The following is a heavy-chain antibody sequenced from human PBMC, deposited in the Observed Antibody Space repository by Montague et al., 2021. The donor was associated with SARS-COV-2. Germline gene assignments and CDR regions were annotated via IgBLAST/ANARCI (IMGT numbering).Heavy chain of an antibody. CDR3: AGGRKSRVSVVRRVLTSPYFEF. CDR2: INQSGTT. Sequence: SETLSLTCGVYDGSLINYYCCWICQTPQRGLEWIGDINQSGTTNSYQSPSRRVRISVYASKNQFSLRVTSVTVADRAVYYCAGGRKSRVSVVRRVLTSPYFEFWGQGTPVAVSS. V-gene: IGHV4-34*01. J-gene: IGHJ4*02. CDR1: DGSLINYY. D-gene: IGHD3-10*01.